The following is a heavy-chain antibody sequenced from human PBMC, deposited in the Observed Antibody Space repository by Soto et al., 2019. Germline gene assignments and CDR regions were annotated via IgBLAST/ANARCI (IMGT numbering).Heavy chain of an antibody. CDR3: ARGPLRDGYNYFDY. D-gene: IGHD5-12*01. J-gene: IGHJ4*02. Sequence: SVKVSCKASGGTFSSYAISWVRQAPGQGLEWMGGIIPIFGTANYAQKFQGRVTITADESTSTAYMELSSLRSEDTAVYYCARGPLRDGYNYFDYWGQGTLVTVSS. V-gene: IGHV1-69*13. CDR2: IIPIFGTA. CDR1: GGTFSSYA.